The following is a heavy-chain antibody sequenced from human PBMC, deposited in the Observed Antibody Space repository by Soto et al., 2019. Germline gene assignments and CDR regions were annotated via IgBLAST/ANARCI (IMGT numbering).Heavy chain of an antibody. CDR1: GFTFSSYW. CDR3: ARVPPYSSSWFPPYYFDY. V-gene: IGHV3-7*01. Sequence: GGSLRLSCAASGFTFSSYWMSWVRQAPGKGLEWVANIKQDGSEKYYVDSVKGRFTISRDNAKNSLYLQMNSLRAEDTAVYYCARVPPYSSSWFPPYYFDYWGQGTLVTVSS. D-gene: IGHD6-13*01. CDR2: IKQDGSEK. J-gene: IGHJ4*02.